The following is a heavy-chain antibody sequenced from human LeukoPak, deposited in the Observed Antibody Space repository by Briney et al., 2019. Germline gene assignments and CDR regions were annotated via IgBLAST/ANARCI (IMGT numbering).Heavy chain of an antibody. CDR2: ILYDGSNK. J-gene: IGHJ4*02. D-gene: IGHD3-16*01. Sequence: GRSLRLSCAASGFTFSTYVMHWVRQAPGKGLQWVAVILYDGSNKYFADSVKGRFIISRDNSKNTLYLQMNSLRAEDTAVYYCARGKLWPYYFDYWGQGTLVTVSS. V-gene: IGHV3-30*07. CDR3: ARGKLWPYYFDY. CDR1: GFTFSTYV.